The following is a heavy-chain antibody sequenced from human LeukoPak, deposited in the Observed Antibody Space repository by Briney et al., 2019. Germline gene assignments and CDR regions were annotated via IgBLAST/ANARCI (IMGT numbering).Heavy chain of an antibody. D-gene: IGHD3-3*01. Sequence: GGSLRLSCAASGFTFSNYAMSWVRQAPGKGLEWVSAISGSGGSTYYADSVKGRFTISRDNSKNTLYLQMNSLRAEDTAVYYCAKARHYDFWSGYYAAWFDPWGQGTLVTVSS. V-gene: IGHV3-23*01. CDR3: AKARHYDFWSGYYAAWFDP. CDR1: GFTFSNYA. J-gene: IGHJ5*02. CDR2: ISGSGGST.